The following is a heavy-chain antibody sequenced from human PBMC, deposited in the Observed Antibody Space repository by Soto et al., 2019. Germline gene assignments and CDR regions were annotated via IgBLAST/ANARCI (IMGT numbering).Heavy chain of an antibody. Sequence: QVQLVQSGAEVTEPGASVKVSCKASGYTFISYGVSWVRQAPGQGLEWMGWISGNTGKTNYAQKLQGRVIMTTDTSTSTAYMELKSLTSDDTAVYYCERDWNCTNTRCQNCFDPWGQGTLVTVSS. V-gene: IGHV1-18*01. CDR3: ERDWNCTNTRCQNCFDP. CDR2: ISGNTGKT. J-gene: IGHJ5*02. CDR1: GYTFISYG. D-gene: IGHD2-2*01.